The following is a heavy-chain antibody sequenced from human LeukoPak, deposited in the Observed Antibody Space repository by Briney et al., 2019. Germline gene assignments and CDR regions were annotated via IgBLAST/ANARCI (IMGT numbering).Heavy chain of an antibody. Sequence: ASVKVSCKASGYTFTSYGISWVRQAPGQGLEWMGWISAYNGNTNYAQKLQGRVTMTTDTSTSTAYMELRSLRSDDTAVYYCARNSPALQWEPRPRPWFDYWGQGTLATVSS. D-gene: IGHD1-26*01. CDR3: ARNSPALQWEPRPRPWFDY. J-gene: IGHJ4*02. V-gene: IGHV1-18*01. CDR2: ISAYNGNT. CDR1: GYTFTSYG.